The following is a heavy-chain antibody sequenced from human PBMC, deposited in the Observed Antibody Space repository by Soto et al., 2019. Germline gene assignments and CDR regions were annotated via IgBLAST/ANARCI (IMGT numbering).Heavy chain of an antibody. V-gene: IGHV1-69*02. CDR3: ARVGSDSSGYYYIDY. CDR1: GGTFSSYT. J-gene: IGHJ4*02. D-gene: IGHD3-22*01. Sequence: GASVKVSCKASGGTFSSYTISWVRQAPGQGLEWMGRIIPILGIANYAQKFQGRVTITADKSTSTAYMELSSLRSEDTAVYYCARVGSDSSGYYYIDYWGQGTLVTVSS. CDR2: IIPILGIA.